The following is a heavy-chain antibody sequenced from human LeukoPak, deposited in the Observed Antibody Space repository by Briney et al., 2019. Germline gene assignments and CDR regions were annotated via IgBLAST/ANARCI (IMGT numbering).Heavy chain of an antibody. CDR3: ARGGGSSSWYWYY. D-gene: IGHD6-13*01. CDR1: GFTFSSNW. Sequence: PGGSLRLSCAASGFTFSSNWMTWVRQAPGKGLEWVANIKKDGNEKYYVDSVKGRFTISRDNSKNSLYLQMNSLRAEDTAVYYCARGGGSSSWYWYYWGQGTLVTVSS. CDR2: IKKDGNEK. J-gene: IGHJ4*02. V-gene: IGHV3-7*04.